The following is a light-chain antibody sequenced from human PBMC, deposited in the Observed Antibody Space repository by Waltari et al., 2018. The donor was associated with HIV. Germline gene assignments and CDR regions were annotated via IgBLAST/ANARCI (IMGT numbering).Light chain of an antibody. CDR2: ATS. CDR1: QSITKY. Sequence: DIQMTQSPSSLSASVGDRVPITCRASQSITKYLNWYQQKPVTAPKLLIYATSSLQSGVPSRFSGRGSGTVFTLTIDSLQPEDFATYYCQQSYNNPWTFGQGTKVEMK. CDR3: QQSYNNPWT. J-gene: IGKJ1*01. V-gene: IGKV1-39*01.